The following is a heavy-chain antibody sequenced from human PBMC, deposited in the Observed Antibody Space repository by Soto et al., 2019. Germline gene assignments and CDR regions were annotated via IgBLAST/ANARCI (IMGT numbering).Heavy chain of an antibody. V-gene: IGHV3-15*07. CDR1: GFTFSNAW. Sequence: GGSLRLSCAASGFTFSNAWMNWVRQAPGKGLEWVGRIKSKTDGGTTDYAAPVKGRFTISRDDSKNTLYLQMNSLRAEDTAVYYCARYSSGWYLPARYGMDVWGQGTTVTVSS. CDR2: IKSKTDGGTT. CDR3: ARYSSGWYLPARYGMDV. J-gene: IGHJ6*02. D-gene: IGHD6-19*01.